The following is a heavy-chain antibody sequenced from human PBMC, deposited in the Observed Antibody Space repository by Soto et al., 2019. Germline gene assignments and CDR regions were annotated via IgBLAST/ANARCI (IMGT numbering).Heavy chain of an antibody. CDR3: STGYTSGWSLGY. CDR1: GFTVSNAW. D-gene: IGHD6-19*01. J-gene: IGHJ4*02. V-gene: IGHV3-15*01. Sequence: EVPLVESGGGLVKPGGSLRLSCAASGFTVSNAWMSWVRQAPGKGLEWVGRIKSKTDGGTTDYAAPVKGRFTISRDDSKNTLYLQMNSLKTEDTAVYYCSTGYTSGWSLGYWGQGTLFTVSS. CDR2: IKSKTDGGTT.